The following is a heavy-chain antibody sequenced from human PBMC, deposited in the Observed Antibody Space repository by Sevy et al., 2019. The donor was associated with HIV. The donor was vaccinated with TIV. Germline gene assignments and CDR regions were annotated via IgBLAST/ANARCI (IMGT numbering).Heavy chain of an antibody. V-gene: IGHV4-30-2*01. Sequence: SETLSLTCAVSGGSISSDNYSWSWMRQPLGKGLEWIGYIYHSGSAHYNLSLKSRVTISIDRSKNHFSLKLTSVTAADTAVYYCARDALATGWFDPWGQGTLVTVSS. CDR1: GGSISSDNYS. CDR3: ARDALATGWFDP. J-gene: IGHJ5*02. CDR2: IYHSGSA. D-gene: IGHD3-10*01.